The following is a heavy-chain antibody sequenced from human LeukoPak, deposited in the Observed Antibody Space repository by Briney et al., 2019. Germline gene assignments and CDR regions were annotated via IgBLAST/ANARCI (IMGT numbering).Heavy chain of an antibody. CDR1: GFTFSSYS. CDR2: ISSSSSTI. CDR3: ARGEYCSGGSCYRKEYFQH. V-gene: IGHV3-48*01. J-gene: IGHJ1*01. D-gene: IGHD2-15*01. Sequence: GGSLRLSCAASGFTFSSYSMNWVRQAPGKRLEWVSYISSSSSTIYYADSVKGRFTISRDNAKNSLYLQMNSLRAEDTAVYYCARGEYCSGGSCYRKEYFQHWGQGTLVTVSS.